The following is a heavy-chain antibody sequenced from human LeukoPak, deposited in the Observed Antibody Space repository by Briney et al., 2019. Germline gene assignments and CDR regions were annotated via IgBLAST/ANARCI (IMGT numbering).Heavy chain of an antibody. J-gene: IGHJ5*02. CDR1: GGSISSYY. CDR2: IYTSGST. Sequence: SETLSLTCTVSGGSISSYYWSWIRQPAGKGLEWIGRIYTSGSTNYNPSLKSRVTMSVDTSKNQFSLKLSSVTAADTAVYYCARELVMGIAARGGWFDPWGQGTLVTVSS. CDR3: ARELVMGIAARGGWFDP. D-gene: IGHD6-13*01. V-gene: IGHV4-4*07.